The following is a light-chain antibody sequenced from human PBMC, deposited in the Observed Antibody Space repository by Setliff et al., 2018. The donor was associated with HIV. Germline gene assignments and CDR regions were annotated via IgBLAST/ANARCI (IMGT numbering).Light chain of an antibody. J-gene: IGLJ1*01. Sequence: QSVLTQPASVSGSPGQSITISCTGTSSDVGGYDYVSWYQQHPGKAPQLMIYDVSKRPSGVSNRFSGSKSGNTASLTISGLQAEDEADYYCSSYTSSNTYVFGTGTKSPS. CDR1: SSDVGGYDY. V-gene: IGLV2-14*01. CDR3: SSYTSSNTYV. CDR2: DVS.